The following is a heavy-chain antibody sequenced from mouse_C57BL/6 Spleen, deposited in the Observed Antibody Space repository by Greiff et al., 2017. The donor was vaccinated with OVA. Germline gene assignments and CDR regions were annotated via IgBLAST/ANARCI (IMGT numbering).Heavy chain of an antibody. D-gene: IGHD6-1*01. CDR2: IDPSDSET. CDR3: ARGATSSYYAMDY. J-gene: IGHJ4*01. V-gene: IGHV1-52*01. CDR1: GYTFTSYW. Sequence: VQLQQPGAELVRPGSSVKLSCKASGYTFTSYWMHWVKQRPIQGLEWIGNIDPSDSETHYNQKFKDKATLTVDKSSSTAYMQLSSLTSEDSAVYYCARGATSSYYAMDYWGQGTSVTVSS.